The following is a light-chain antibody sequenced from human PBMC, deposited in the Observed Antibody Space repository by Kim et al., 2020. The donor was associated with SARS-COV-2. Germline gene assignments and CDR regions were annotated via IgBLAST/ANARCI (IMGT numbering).Light chain of an antibody. V-gene: IGKV1-39*01. J-gene: IGKJ2*01. CDR2: TAS. Sequence: DIEMTQSPSSLPASVGDRVTITCRASQNIYNYLNWYQQIPGKAPKLLIYTASYLRSGVPSRFSGSGSGTDFTLTISSLQPEDFTTYHCQQSHSPPYTFGQGTKLEI. CDR1: QNIYNY. CDR3: QQSHSPPYT.